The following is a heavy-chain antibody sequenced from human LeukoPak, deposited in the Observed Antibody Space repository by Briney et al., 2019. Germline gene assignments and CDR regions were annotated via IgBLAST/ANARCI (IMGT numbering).Heavy chain of an antibody. CDR3: ARIGYSSSCTDY. CDR2: IKQDGSQK. D-gene: IGHD2-2*01. J-gene: IGHJ4*02. CDR1: GFTFSNYW. Sequence: QPGGSLRLSCAASGFTFSNYWMTWVRQAPGKGLEWVANIKQDGSQKYYVDSLKGRFTISRDNAKNSVYLQMNSLRAGDTAVYYCARIGYSSSCTDYWGQGTLVTVSS. V-gene: IGHV3-7*01.